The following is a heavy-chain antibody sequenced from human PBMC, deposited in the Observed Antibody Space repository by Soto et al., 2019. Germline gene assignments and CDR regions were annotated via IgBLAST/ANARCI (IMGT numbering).Heavy chain of an antibody. CDR1: GFTFSSYA. CDR2: ISGSGGST. D-gene: IGHD3-10*01. V-gene: IGHV3-23*01. Sequence: GGSLRLSCAASGFTFSSYAMSWVRQAPGKGLEWVSAISGSGGSTYYADSVKGRFTISRDNSKNTLYLQMNSLRAEDTAVYYCAKDQGIYDVITMVRGDIYGMDVWGQGTTVTVSS. J-gene: IGHJ6*02. CDR3: AKDQGIYDVITMVRGDIYGMDV.